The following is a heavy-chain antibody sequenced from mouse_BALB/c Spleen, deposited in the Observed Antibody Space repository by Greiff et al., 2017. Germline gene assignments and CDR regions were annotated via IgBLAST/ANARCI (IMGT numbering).Heavy chain of an antibody. V-gene: IGHV1-67*01. Sequence: QVQLQQSGPELVRPGESVKISCKGSGYTFTDYVMHWVKQSHAKSLEWIGVISIYYDNTNYNQKFKGKATMTVDKSSSTAYMELARLTSEDSAIYYCARGHYYGSSYVGFAYWGQGTLVTVSA. D-gene: IGHD1-1*01. CDR2: ISIYYDNT. J-gene: IGHJ3*01. CDR3: ARGHYYGSSYVGFAY. CDR1: GYTFTDYV.